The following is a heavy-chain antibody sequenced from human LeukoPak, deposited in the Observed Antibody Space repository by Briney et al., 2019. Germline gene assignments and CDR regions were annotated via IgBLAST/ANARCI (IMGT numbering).Heavy chain of an antibody. CDR1: GYSFTSYW. V-gene: IGHV5-51*01. J-gene: IGHJ3*02. Sequence: GESLKISCKGSGYSFTSYWIGWVRQMPGKGLEWMGIIYPGDSDTRYSPSFQGQVTISADKSISTAYLQWSSLKASDTAMYHCARSILYYDFWSGYFPAPDAFDIWGQGTMVTVSS. D-gene: IGHD3-3*01. CDR2: IYPGDSDT. CDR3: ARSILYYDFWSGYFPAPDAFDI.